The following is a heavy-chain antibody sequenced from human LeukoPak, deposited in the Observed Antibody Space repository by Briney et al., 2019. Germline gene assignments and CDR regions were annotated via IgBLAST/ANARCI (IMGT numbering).Heavy chain of an antibody. Sequence: GGSLRLSCAASGFTFSSYSMNWVRQAPGKGLEWVAVISYDGSNKYYADSVKGRFTISRDNSKNTLYLQMNSLRAEDSAVYYCAKDQGNSSGYFTDAFDIWGQGTMVTVSS. CDR2: ISYDGSNK. D-gene: IGHD3-22*01. CDR1: GFTFSSYS. V-gene: IGHV3-30*18. J-gene: IGHJ3*02. CDR3: AKDQGNSSGYFTDAFDI.